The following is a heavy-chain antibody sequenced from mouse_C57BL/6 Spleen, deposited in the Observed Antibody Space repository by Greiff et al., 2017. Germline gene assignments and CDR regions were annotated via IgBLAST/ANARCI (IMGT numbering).Heavy chain of an antibody. D-gene: IGHD2-4*01. CDR2: IWSGGST. Sequence: QVQLQQSGPGLVQPSQSLSITCTVSGFSLTSYGVHWVRQPPGKGLEWLGVIWSGGSTDSNAAFISRLSISKDNSKSQVFFKMNSLQADDTAIYYCAKCPPYDYGAMDYWGQGTSVTVSS. V-gene: IGHV2-4*01. CDR1: GFSLTSYG. J-gene: IGHJ4*01. CDR3: AKCPPYDYGAMDY.